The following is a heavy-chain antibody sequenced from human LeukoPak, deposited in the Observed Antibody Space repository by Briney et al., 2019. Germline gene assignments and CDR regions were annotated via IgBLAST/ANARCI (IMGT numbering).Heavy chain of an antibody. CDR2: ISSSSSYI. D-gene: IGHD4-17*01. CDR1: GFTFSNYG. V-gene: IGHV3-21*01. CDR3: ARDGAVTNGRYFDY. J-gene: IGHJ4*02. Sequence: GGSLRLSCAASGFTFSNYGIHWVRQAPGKGLEWVSSISSSSSYIYYGDSVKGRFTISRDNAKNSLYLQMNSLRAEDTAVYYCARDGAVTNGRYFDYWGQGTLVTVSS.